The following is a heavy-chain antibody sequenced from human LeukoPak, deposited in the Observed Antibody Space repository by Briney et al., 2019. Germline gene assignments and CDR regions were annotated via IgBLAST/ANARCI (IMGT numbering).Heavy chain of an antibody. Sequence: PGGSLRLPCAASGFTFSSYRMNWVRRAPGKGLEWVSSISSSSSYIYYADSVKGRFTISRDNAKNSLYLQMNSLRAEDTAVYYCAREGSGVAGHFDYWGQGTLVTVSS. D-gene: IGHD6-19*01. J-gene: IGHJ4*02. CDR3: AREGSGVAGHFDY. CDR1: GFTFSSYR. CDR2: ISSSSSYI. V-gene: IGHV3-21*01.